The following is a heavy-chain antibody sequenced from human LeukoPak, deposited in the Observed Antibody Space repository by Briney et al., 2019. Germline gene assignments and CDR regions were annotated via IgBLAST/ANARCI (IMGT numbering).Heavy chain of an antibody. Sequence: GGSLRLSCAASGFTFSSYAMSWVRQIPGKGLEWVSAISGSDAGTYYADSVKGRFTISRDNSKNTLYLQMNRLRAEDTAVYYCAKEYTVTTSPLWFGPWGQGTLVTVSS. CDR2: ISGSDAGT. D-gene: IGHD4-17*01. V-gene: IGHV3-23*01. CDR3: AKEYTVTTSPLWFGP. CDR1: GFTFSSYA. J-gene: IGHJ5*02.